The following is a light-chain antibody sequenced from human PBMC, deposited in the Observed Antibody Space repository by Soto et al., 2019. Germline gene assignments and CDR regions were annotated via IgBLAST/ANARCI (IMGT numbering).Light chain of an antibody. V-gene: IGKV3-20*01. CDR1: QSVSSSY. J-gene: IGKJ1*01. Sequence: GLTQSPGTVSLSPGERATLSCRASQSVSSSYLACYQQKPGQAPRLLIYGASSRATGIPDRFSGSGSGTDFTLTISRLEPEDFAVYYCQQYGSSPWTFGQGTKVDIK. CDR3: QQYGSSPWT. CDR2: GAS.